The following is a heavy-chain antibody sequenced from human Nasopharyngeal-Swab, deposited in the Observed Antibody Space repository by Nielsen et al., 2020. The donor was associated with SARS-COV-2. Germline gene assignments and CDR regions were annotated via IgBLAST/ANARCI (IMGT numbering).Heavy chain of an antibody. Sequence: GESLKISCAASGFTFSSYWMSWVRQAPGKGLEWVANIKQDGSEKYYVDSVKGRFTIFRDNAKNSLYLQMNSLRAEDTAVYYCARDLRSSGWYRAFDIWGQGTMVTVSS. J-gene: IGHJ3*02. CDR3: ARDLRSSGWYRAFDI. V-gene: IGHV3-7*01. D-gene: IGHD6-19*01. CDR1: GFTFSSYW. CDR2: IKQDGSEK.